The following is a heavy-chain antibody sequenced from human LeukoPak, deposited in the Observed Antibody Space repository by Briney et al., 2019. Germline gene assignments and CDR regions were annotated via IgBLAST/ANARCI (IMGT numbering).Heavy chain of an antibody. CDR2: ISGSGGST. D-gene: IGHD6-13*01. J-gene: IGHJ4*02. CDR3: AKVAAAGPFDY. CDR1: GFNFSTYV. Sequence: GRSLRLSCAASGFNFSTYVMHWVRQAPGKGLEWVSAISGSGGSTYYADSVKGRFTISRDNSKNTLYLQMNSLRAEDTAVYYCAKVAAAGPFDYWGQGTLVTVSS. V-gene: IGHV3-23*01.